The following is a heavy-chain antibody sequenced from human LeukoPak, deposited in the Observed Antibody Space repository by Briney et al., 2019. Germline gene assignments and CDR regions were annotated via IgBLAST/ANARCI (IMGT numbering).Heavy chain of an antibody. Sequence: GGSLRLSCAASGFAFSSYAMSWVRQAPGMGLEWVSSISTTGGSTFYADSVKGRFTISRDNSKNTLYLQMNSLRAEDTAVYYCAKDFVRWSWDIWGKGTTVTV. J-gene: IGHJ6*03. CDR2: ISTTGGST. CDR1: GFAFSSYA. D-gene: IGHD2-8*01. V-gene: IGHV3-23*01. CDR3: AKDFVRWSWDI.